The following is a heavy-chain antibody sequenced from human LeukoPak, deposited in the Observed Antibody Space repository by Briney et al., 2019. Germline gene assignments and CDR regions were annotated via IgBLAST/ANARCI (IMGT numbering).Heavy chain of an antibody. D-gene: IGHD3-9*01. Sequence: PGGSLRLSCAASGFTFDDYGTSWVRQAPGKGLEWVSGINWNGGSTGYADSVKGRFTISRDNAKNSLYLQMNSLRAEDTALYYCARVGTYYDILAGYYSTYFDYWGQGTLVTVSS. CDR2: INWNGGST. CDR1: GFTFDDYG. CDR3: ARVGTYYDILAGYYSTYFDY. V-gene: IGHV3-20*04. J-gene: IGHJ4*02.